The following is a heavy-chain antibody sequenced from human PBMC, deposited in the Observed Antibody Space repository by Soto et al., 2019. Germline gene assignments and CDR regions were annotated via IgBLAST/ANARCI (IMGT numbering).Heavy chain of an antibody. CDR1: GGSISGSYYY. CDR2: VFYTGFT. Sequence: PTETLSLTCAVSGGSISGSYYYWGWLRQSPGRGPEWIGSVFYTGFTSYNPSLESRVSVSVDTSKNQFSLKVSAVTAADTAVYYCASSQKGYNWNYFDHWGQGALVTVSS. D-gene: IGHD1-20*01. CDR3: ASSQKGYNWNYFDH. V-gene: IGHV4-39*01. J-gene: IGHJ4*02.